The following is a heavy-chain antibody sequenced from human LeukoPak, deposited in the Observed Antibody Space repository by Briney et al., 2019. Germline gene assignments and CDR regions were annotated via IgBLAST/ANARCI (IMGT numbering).Heavy chain of an antibody. V-gene: IGHV3-43*02. J-gene: IGHJ4*02. Sequence: PGGSLRLFCVSSGLNFHDSAVHCVRQAPGQGLEWVSLISADGGSTFSADSVKGRFSISRDNSKNSLYLQMNSLRSEDTAMYYCAKESGNFDYWGQGTLVAVSS. CDR2: ISADGGST. CDR3: AKESGNFDY. CDR1: GLNFHDSA.